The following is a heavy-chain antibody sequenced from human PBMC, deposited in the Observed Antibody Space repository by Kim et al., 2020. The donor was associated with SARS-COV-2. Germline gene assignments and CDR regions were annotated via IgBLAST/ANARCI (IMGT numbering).Heavy chain of an antibody. D-gene: IGHD1-26*01. CDR2: ISDSGGST. Sequence: GGSLRLSCAASGFTFSSNAMSWVRQAPGKGLEWVSSISDSGGSTYYADSVKGRFTISRDNSKNTLYLQMNSLRAEDTAVYYCAKQGDYYYYMDGWGKGTTVTVSS. J-gene: IGHJ6*03. CDR1: GFTFSSNA. V-gene: IGHV3-23*01. CDR3: AKQGDYYYYMDG.